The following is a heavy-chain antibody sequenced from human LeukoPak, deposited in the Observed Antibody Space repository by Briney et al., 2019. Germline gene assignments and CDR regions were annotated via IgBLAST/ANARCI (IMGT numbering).Heavy chain of an antibody. CDR2: INAGNGNT. V-gene: IGHV1-3*01. CDR1: GYTFTSYA. J-gene: IGHJ6*02. Sequence: ASVKVSCKASGYTFTSYAMHWVRQAPGQRLEWMGWINAGNGNTKYSQKFQGRVTITRDTSASTAYMELSSLRSEDTAVYYCARDTGDYGDYVFGKTDYYYYYGMNVWGQGTTVTVSS. D-gene: IGHD4-17*01. CDR3: ARDTGDYGDYVFGKTDYYYYYGMNV.